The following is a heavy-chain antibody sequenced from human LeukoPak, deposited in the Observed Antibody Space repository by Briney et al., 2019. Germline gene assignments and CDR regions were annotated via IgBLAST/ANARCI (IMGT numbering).Heavy chain of an antibody. J-gene: IGHJ6*03. CDR3: AKDRAVLRFLEWPTTHYYYYYMDV. CDR2: IRYDGSNK. V-gene: IGHV3-30*02. CDR1: GFTFSSYG. Sequence: GGSLRLACAPSGFTFSSYGMHWVRQAPGKGLEWVAFIRYDGSNKYYADSVKGRFTISRDNSKNTLYLQMNSLRAEDTAVYYCAKDRAVLRFLEWPTTHYYYYYMDVWGKGTTVTVSS. D-gene: IGHD3-3*01.